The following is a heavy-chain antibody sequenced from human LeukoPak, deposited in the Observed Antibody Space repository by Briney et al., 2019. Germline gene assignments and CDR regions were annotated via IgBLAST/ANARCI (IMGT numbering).Heavy chain of an antibody. V-gene: IGHV3-21*01. J-gene: IGHJ4*02. CDR1: GFTFSSYS. D-gene: IGHD1-26*01. CDR3: ASDGRRSGSYSNYFDY. Sequence: GGSLRLSCAASGFTFSSYSMNWVRQAPGKGLEWVSSISSSSSYIYYADSVKGRFTISRDNAKNSLYLQMNSLRAEDAAVYYCASDGRRSGSYSNYFDYWGQGTLVTVSS. CDR2: ISSSSSYI.